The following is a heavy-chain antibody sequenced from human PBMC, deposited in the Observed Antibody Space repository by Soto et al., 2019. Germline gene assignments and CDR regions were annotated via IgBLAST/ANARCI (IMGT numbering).Heavy chain of an antibody. CDR1: GFNFSNHW. CDR3: ARESGDWPLNWFDP. J-gene: IGHJ5*02. D-gene: IGHD2-21*02. V-gene: IGHV3-74*01. Sequence: GGSLRLSCAASGFNFSNHWMHWVRQRPAEGLVWVSRITSDGKSKAYAESVKGRFAISRDNAKNTLYLQMNGLTAEDTAVYYCARESGDWPLNWFDPWGQGTLGTVSS. CDR2: ITSDGKSK.